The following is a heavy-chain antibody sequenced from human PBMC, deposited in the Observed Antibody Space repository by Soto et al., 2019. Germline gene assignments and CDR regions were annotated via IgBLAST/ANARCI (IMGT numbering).Heavy chain of an antibody. Sequence: ASVKVSCKASGYTFTSYAMHWVRQAPGQRLEWMGWINAGNGNRKYSQKFQGRVTITRDTSASTAYMELSSLRSEDTAVYYCARLLASFIFGVRNGGWFDPWGQENLVTVSS. D-gene: IGHD3-3*01. CDR3: ARLLASFIFGVRNGGWFDP. V-gene: IGHV1-3*01. J-gene: IGHJ5*02. CDR1: GYTFTSYA. CDR2: INAGNGNR.